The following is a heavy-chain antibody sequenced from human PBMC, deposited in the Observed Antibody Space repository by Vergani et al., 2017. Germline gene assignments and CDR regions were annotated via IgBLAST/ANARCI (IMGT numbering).Heavy chain of an antibody. Sequence: QVQLVESGGGVVQPGRSLRLSCAASGFTFSSYAMHWVRQAPGKGLEWVAVISYDGSNKYYADSVKGRFTISRDNSKNSLYLQMNSLRAEDTAVYYCARDCSSTSCYGADYYYGMDVWGQGTTVTVSS. J-gene: IGHJ6*02. CDR3: ARDCSSTSCYGADYYYGMDV. CDR2: ISYDGSNK. CDR1: GFTFSSYA. V-gene: IGHV3-30-3*01. D-gene: IGHD2-2*01.